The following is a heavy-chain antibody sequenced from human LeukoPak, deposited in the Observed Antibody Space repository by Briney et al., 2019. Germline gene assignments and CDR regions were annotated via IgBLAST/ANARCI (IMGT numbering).Heavy chain of an antibody. V-gene: IGHV3-23*01. CDR1: GFTLSDFA. CDR2: TDGTGGDS. CDR3: AKDAFSYNGVFDPSDI. D-gene: IGHD3-3*01. J-gene: IGHJ3*02. Sequence: RGSLRLSCVASGFTLSDFAMSWVRQTPGKRLERVASTDGTGGDSYYADAVKGRFTISRDDSRDTLYLQMNSLKAEDTAVYYCAKDAFSYNGVFDPSDIWGQGTMVTVSS.